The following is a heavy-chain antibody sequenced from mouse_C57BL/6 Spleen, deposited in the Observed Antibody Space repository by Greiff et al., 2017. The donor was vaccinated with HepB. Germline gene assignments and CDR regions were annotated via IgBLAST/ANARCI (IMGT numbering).Heavy chain of an antibody. J-gene: IGHJ2*01. CDR1: GYTFTSYW. CDR3: AREVIYYDYDAGDY. Sequence: QVQLQQSGAELVKPGASVKMSCKASGYTFTSYWITWVKQRPGQGLEWIGDIYPGSGSTNYNEKFKSKATLTVYTSSSTAYMQLSSLTSEDSAVYYCAREVIYYDYDAGDYWGQGTTLTVSS. D-gene: IGHD2-4*01. CDR2: IYPGSGST. V-gene: IGHV1-55*01.